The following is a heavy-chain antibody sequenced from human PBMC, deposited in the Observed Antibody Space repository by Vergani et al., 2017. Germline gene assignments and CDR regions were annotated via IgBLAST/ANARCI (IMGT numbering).Heavy chain of an antibody. CDR1: GFTFSSYA. J-gene: IGHJ4*02. D-gene: IGHD5-24*01. CDR3: AKDLTAGWLHQLAFGY. CDR2: ISGSGGST. V-gene: IGHV3-23*01. Sequence: EVQLLESGGGLVQPGGSLRLSCAASGFTFSSYAMSWVRQAPGKGLEWVSAISGSGGSTYYADSVKGRFTISRDNAKNSLYLQMNSLRAEDTAVYYCAKDLTAGWLHQLAFGYWGQGTLVTVSS.